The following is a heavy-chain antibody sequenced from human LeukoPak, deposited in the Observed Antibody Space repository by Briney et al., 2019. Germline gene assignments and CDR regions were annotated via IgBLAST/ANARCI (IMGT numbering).Heavy chain of an antibody. CDR3: ARRLGGSSEGYEF. CDR2: INPNNGGT. V-gene: IGHV1-2*02. Sequence: GASVKVSCKASGYTFTDLTEYYTHWVRQAPGQGLEWMGWINPNNGGTKYAQKFQGGVTMTRDMSMNTAYMELSSLTSDDTAVYYCARRLGGSSEGYEFWGQGPLVTVSS. J-gene: IGHJ4*02. CDR1: GYTFTDLTEYY. D-gene: IGHD1-26*01.